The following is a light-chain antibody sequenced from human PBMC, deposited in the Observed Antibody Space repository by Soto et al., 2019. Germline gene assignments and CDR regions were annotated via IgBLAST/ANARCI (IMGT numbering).Light chain of an antibody. CDR1: QSVSSSY. CDR2: GAS. J-gene: IGKJ5*01. V-gene: IGKV3-20*01. Sequence: EIVLTQSPGTLSLSPGKRATLSCRASQSVSSSYLAWYQQKPGQAPRLLIYGASSRATGIPDRFSGSGSGTDFTLTISRLEPEDFAVYYCQQYGSRITFGQGTRLEIK. CDR3: QQYGSRIT.